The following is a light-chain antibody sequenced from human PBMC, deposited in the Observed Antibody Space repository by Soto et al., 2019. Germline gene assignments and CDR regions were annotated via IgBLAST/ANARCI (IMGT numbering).Light chain of an antibody. CDR2: GAS. V-gene: IGKV3-20*01. CDR1: QSLSNNY. J-gene: IGKJ4*02. Sequence: EIVLTQSPGTLSLSPGDRATLSCRASQSLSNNYLAWYQQKSGQAPRLLIYGASRRATDIPDRFSGSGSGADFALTITRLEPADFAVYFCQQYEALPRTFGRGTKVE. CDR3: QQYEALPRT.